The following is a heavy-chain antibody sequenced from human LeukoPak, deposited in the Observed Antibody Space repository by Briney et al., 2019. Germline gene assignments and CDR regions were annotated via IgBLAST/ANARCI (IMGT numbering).Heavy chain of an antibody. J-gene: IGHJ4*02. Sequence: SETLSLTCTVSGGSISSYYWSWIRQPPGKGLEWIGYIYNSGITNYNPSLKSRVTISVDTSKNQFSLKLSSVTAADTAVYYGASGGGLKGLDYWGQGTLVTVSS. V-gene: IGHV4-59*08. CDR2: IYNSGIT. CDR1: GGSISSYY. D-gene: IGHD2-15*01. CDR3: ASGGGLKGLDY.